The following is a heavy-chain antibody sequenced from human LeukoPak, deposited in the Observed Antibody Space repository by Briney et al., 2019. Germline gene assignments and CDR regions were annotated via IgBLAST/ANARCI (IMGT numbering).Heavy chain of an antibody. V-gene: IGHV4-59*01. D-gene: IGHD5-24*01. Sequence: SETLSLTCTVSGGSIRSYYWSWIRQPPGKGLEWIGYIYYSGSTNYNPSLKSRVTISVDTSKNQFSLKLSSVTAADTAVYYCARIRITGYNKYYFDYWGQGTLVTVSS. CDR1: GGSIRSYY. CDR3: ARIRITGYNKYYFDY. CDR2: IYYSGST. J-gene: IGHJ4*02.